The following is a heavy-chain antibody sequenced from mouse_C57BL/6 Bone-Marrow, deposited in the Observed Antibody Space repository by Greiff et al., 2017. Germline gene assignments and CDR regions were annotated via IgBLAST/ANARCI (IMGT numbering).Heavy chain of an antibody. D-gene: IGHD2-2*01. V-gene: IGHV1-81*01. CDR1: GYTFTSYG. Sequence: QVQLQQSGAELARPGASVKLSCKASGYTFTSYGISWVKQRTGQGLEWIGEIYPRSGNTYYTEKFKGKATLTADKSSSTAYMALRSLTSEDAAVYFCASGGYGDAMDYWGQGTSVTVSS. CDR2: IYPRSGNT. CDR3: ASGGYGDAMDY. J-gene: IGHJ4*01.